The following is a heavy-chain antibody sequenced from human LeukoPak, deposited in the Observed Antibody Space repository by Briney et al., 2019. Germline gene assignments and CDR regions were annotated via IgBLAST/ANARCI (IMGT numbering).Heavy chain of an antibody. CDR3: ATSSDSSGND. V-gene: IGHV3-7*03. CDR2: IKGDGSYK. Sequence: GGSLRLSCAASGFTFSGYAMDWVRQAPGKGLEWVANIKGDGSYKYYVDSVKGRFTISRDNAKSSLYLQMNTLRAEDTAVYYCATSSDSSGNDWGQGTLVTVSS. CDR1: GFTFSGYA. J-gene: IGHJ4*02. D-gene: IGHD3-22*01.